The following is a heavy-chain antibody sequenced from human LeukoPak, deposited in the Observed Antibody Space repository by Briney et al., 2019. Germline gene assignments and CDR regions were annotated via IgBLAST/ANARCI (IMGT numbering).Heavy chain of an antibody. CDR1: GGSISSGGYS. Sequence: SETLSLTCAVSGGSISSGGYSWSWIRQPPGKGLEWIGYIYHSGGTYYNPSLKSRVIISVDNSKNQFSLKLNSVTAADTAVYFCARKYDNTGHYCHFDYWGQGTLVTVSS. CDR3: ARKYDNTGHYCHFDY. D-gene: IGHD3-22*01. V-gene: IGHV4-30-2*01. J-gene: IGHJ4*02. CDR2: IYHSGGT.